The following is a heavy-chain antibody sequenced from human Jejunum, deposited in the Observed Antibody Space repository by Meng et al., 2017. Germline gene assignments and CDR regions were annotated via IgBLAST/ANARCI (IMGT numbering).Heavy chain of an antibody. J-gene: IGHJ4*02. CDR3: ARVESSGWFSNGVH. Sequence: SETLSLTCTVSGGSISTYHWSWIRQSAGKGLEWIGRIRASGSTDYNPSLKSRVSMSVDTSKNQFSLKLSSVTAADTAVYYCARVESSGWFSNGVHWGQGTLVTVSS. D-gene: IGHD6-19*01. V-gene: IGHV4-4*07. CDR1: GGSISTYH. CDR2: IRASGST.